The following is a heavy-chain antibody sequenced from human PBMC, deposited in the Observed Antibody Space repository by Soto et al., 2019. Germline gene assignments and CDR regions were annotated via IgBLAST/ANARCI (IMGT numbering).Heavy chain of an antibody. V-gene: IGHV3-73*01. D-gene: IGHD3-10*01. CDR3: APTNNYCGYGLDF. CDR1: GFTFSGST. Sequence: PGGSLRLSCVVSGFTFSGSTFHWVRQASGKGLEWLSLIRTKPYNYATAYAASVKGKFSISRDDSKNTAYLQINSLKSEDTALYYCAPTNNYCGYGLDFWGQGTTVTVSS. J-gene: IGHJ6*02. CDR2: IRTKPYNYAT.